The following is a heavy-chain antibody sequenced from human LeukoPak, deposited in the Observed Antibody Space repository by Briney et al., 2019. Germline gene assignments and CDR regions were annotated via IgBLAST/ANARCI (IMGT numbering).Heavy chain of an antibody. D-gene: IGHD2-2*01. V-gene: IGHV1-18*01. CDR2: ISAYNGGT. CDR1: GYTFTSYG. Sequence: ASVKVSCKSSGYTFTSYGFSWVRQAPGQGLEWMGWISAYNGGTYYAQNLQDRVTMTIDTSTSTVYMELRSLRSDDTAVYYCARVARRQLLNSFDYWGQGTLVTVSS. CDR3: ARVARRQLLNSFDY. J-gene: IGHJ4*02.